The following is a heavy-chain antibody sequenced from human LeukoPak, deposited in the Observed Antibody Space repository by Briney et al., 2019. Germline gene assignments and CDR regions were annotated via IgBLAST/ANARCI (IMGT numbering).Heavy chain of an antibody. CDR1: GFTFSSYE. CDR2: ISSSGSTI. CDR3: ARVGVVVVAADDY. J-gene: IGHJ4*02. D-gene: IGHD2-15*01. V-gene: IGHV3-48*03. Sequence: GGSLRLSCAASGFTFSSYEMNWVRQAPGKGLEWVSYISSSGSTIYYADSVKGRFTISRDNAKNSLYLQKNSLRAEDTAVYYCARVGVVVVAADDYWGQGTLVTVSS.